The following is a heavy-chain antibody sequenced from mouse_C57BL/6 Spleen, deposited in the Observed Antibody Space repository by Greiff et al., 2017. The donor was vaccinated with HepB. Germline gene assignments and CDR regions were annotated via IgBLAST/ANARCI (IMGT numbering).Heavy chain of an antibody. CDR2: IHPNSGST. CDR1: GYTFTSYW. J-gene: IGHJ3*01. V-gene: IGHV1-64*01. D-gene: IGHD2-4*01. Sequence: QVQLQQPGAELVKPGASVKLSCKASGYTFTSYWMHWVKQRPGQGLEWIGMIHPNSGSTNYNEKFKSKATLTVDKSSSTAYMQLSSLTSEDSAVYYCARVYYDYGPLADWGQGTLVTVSA. CDR3: ARVYYDYGPLAD.